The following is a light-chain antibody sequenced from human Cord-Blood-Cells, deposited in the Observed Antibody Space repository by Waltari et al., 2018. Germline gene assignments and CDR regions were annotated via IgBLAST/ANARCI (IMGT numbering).Light chain of an antibody. V-gene: IGLV2-14*01. J-gene: IGLJ2*01. Sequence: QSALTQPASVSGSPGQSITISCTGTSSDVGGYNHVSWYQKHPGKAPKLMIYEVSNRPSGFSNRFSGSKSDNTASLTNSGLQAEDEAEYYCSSYTSSSTLVFGGGTKLTVL. CDR1: SSDVGGYNH. CDR2: EVS. CDR3: SSYTSSSTLV.